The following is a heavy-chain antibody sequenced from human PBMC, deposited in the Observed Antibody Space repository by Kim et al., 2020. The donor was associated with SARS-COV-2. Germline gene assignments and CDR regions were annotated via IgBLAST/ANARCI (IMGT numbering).Heavy chain of an antibody. CDR1: GFTFSSYS. Sequence: GGSLRLSCSASGFTFSSYSMNWVRQAPGKGLEWVSSISSSSSYIYYADSVKGRFTISRDNAKNSLYLQMNSLRAEDTAVYYCARDREPTYDFWTTYGMDVWGQGTTVTVSS. CDR3: ARDREPTYDFWTTYGMDV. J-gene: IGHJ6*02. V-gene: IGHV3-21*01. D-gene: IGHD3-3*01. CDR2: ISSSSSYI.